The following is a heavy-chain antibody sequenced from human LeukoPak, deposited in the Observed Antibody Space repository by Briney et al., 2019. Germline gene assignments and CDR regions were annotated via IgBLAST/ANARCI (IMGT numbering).Heavy chain of an antibody. Sequence: SVKLSCKASGGTFSSYAISWVRQAPAQGLEWMGRIIPIFGTANYAQKFQDRVTITTDEPTSTAYKELSSLRSEDTAVYYCARGAHRRDGYNLDWFDPWGQGTLVTVSS. CDR3: ARGAHRRDGYNLDWFDP. J-gene: IGHJ5*02. V-gene: IGHV1-69*05. CDR2: IIPIFGTA. CDR1: GGTFSSYA. D-gene: IGHD5-24*01.